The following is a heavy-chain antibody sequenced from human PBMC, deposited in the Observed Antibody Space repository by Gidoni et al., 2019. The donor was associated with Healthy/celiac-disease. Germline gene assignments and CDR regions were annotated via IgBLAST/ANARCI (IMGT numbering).Heavy chain of an antibody. CDR2: INAGNGNT. V-gene: IGHV1-3*01. J-gene: IGHJ3*02. D-gene: IGHD3-3*01. CDR1: GYTFTSYA. Sequence: QVQLVQSGAEVKKPGASVKVSCKASGYTFTSYAMHWVRQAPGQRLEWMGWINAGNGNTKYSQKFQGRVTITRDTSASTAYMELSSLRSEDTAVYYCARDWVSGPIFGVPDAFDIWGQGTMVTVSS. CDR3: ARDWVSGPIFGVPDAFDI.